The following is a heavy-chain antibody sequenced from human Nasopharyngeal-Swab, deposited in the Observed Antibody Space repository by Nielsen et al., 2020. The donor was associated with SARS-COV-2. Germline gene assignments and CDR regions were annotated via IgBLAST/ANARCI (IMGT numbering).Heavy chain of an antibody. CDR1: GGTFSSYA. CDR3: ARDEGSDYGDYRGWFDP. V-gene: IGHV1-69*06. J-gene: IGHJ5*02. D-gene: IGHD4-17*01. CDR2: IIPIFGTA. Sequence: SVKVSCKASGGTFSSYAISWVRQAPGQGLEWMGGIIPIFGTANYAQKFQGRVTITADKSTSTAYMELSSLRSEDTAVYYCARDEGSDYGDYRGWFDPWGQGTLVTVSS.